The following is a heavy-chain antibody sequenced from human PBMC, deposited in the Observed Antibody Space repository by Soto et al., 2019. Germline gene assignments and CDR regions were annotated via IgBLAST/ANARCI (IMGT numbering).Heavy chain of an antibody. Sequence: EVQLVESGGGLVKPGGSLRLSCAASGFTFSSYSMNWVRQAPGKGLEWVSSISSSSSYIYYADSVKGRFTISRDNAKNSLYLQMNSLRGEDTAVYYCARWYHYYESSGYEKWDFFDIWGQGTMVTVSS. CDR1: GFTFSSYS. J-gene: IGHJ3*02. V-gene: IGHV3-21*01. CDR3: ARWYHYYESSGYEKWDFFDI. D-gene: IGHD3-22*01. CDR2: ISSSSSYI.